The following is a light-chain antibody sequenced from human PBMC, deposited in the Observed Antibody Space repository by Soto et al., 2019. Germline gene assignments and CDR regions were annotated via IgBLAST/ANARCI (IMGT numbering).Light chain of an antibody. CDR3: LQDYNFPRT. V-gene: IGKV1-6*01. CDR2: AAS. Sequence: AIQLTQTPSSLSASVGDRVTITCRASQGISSFLAWYQQKPGKAPKLLIYAASSLQSGVPSRFSGSVSGTDFTLTISSLPPEDFATYYCLQDYNFPRTFGQGTKVEVK. J-gene: IGKJ1*01. CDR1: QGISSF.